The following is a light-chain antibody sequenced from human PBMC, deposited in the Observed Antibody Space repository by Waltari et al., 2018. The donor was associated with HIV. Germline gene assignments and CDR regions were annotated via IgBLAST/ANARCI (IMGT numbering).Light chain of an antibody. CDR3: QQRSNWPPEFT. J-gene: IGKJ3*01. V-gene: IGKV3-11*01. Sequence: ETVLTQSPATLSLSPGERATLSCRASQSVSNYLAWYQQKPGQAPRLLIYVASYRATGIPARFSGSGSGTDFTLTISSLEPEDFAVYYCQQRSNWPPEFTFGPGTKVDIK. CDR1: QSVSNY. CDR2: VAS.